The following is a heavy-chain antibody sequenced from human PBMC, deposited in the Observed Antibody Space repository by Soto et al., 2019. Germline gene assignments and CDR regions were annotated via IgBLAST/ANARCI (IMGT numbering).Heavy chain of an antibody. D-gene: IGHD3-16*01. CDR2: KYYSGIS. Sequence: SSETLSLTCTVTRGSVSSETHFWTWIRQPPGKGLEWIGYKYYSGISNYNPSLQSRVTISVDTSKNQFSLRLTSVTAADTAVYYCARTAPMDARDKYYYDFWGQGALVNVSS. V-gene: IGHV4-61*01. CDR3: ARTAPMDARDKYYYDF. CDR1: RGSVSSETHF. J-gene: IGHJ4*02.